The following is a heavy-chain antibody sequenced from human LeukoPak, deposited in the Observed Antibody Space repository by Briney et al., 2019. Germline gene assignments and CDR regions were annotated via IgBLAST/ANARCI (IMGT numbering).Heavy chain of an antibody. CDR3: ARSSMFRGVTVDY. J-gene: IGHJ4*02. CDR2: IYHSGYT. CDR1: AGSINSSSYY. V-gene: IGHV4-39*01. D-gene: IGHD3-10*01. Sequence: SETLSLTCTVSAGSINSSSYYWGWIRQPPGEALEWIGSIYHSGYTYYNPSLKSRVTIAVDTSKSQFSLKLSSVTAADTAVYCCARSSMFRGVTVDYWGQGTLVTVSS.